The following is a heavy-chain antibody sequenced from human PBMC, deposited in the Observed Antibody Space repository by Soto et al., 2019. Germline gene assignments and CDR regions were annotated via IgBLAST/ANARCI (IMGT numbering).Heavy chain of an antibody. V-gene: IGHV1-2*04. CDR3: ARGGSTSGWYEGDWFDP. CDR1: GYTFTGYY. J-gene: IGHJ5*02. D-gene: IGHD6-19*01. CDR2: INPNSGGT. Sequence: QVQLVQSGAEVKKPGASVKVSCKASGYTFTGYYMHWVRQAPGQGLEWMGWINPNSGGTNYAQKFQGWVTMTRDTSMSTAYMELSRLGSDDTAVYYCARGGSTSGWYEGDWFDPWGQGTLVTVSS.